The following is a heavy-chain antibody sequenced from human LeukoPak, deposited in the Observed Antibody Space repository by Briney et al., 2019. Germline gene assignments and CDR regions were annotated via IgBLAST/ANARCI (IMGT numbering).Heavy chain of an antibody. Sequence: PGGSLRLSCAASGFAVSSNYMSWVRQAPGKGLEWVSVIYSGGSTYYADSVKGRFTISRDNSKNSLYLQMNSLRAEDTAVYYCARVGRCTNGVCSGGIDYWGQGTPVTVSS. D-gene: IGHD2-8*01. CDR3: ARVGRCTNGVCSGGIDY. V-gene: IGHV3-53*01. CDR1: GFAVSSNY. CDR2: IYSGGST. J-gene: IGHJ4*02.